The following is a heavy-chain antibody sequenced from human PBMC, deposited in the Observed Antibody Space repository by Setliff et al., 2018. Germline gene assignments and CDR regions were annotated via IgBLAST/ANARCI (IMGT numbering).Heavy chain of an antibody. CDR1: GFTFSSYS. CDR3: ARSPANGGHDAFDI. Sequence: PGESLKISCAASGFTFSSYSMHWVRQTPGKGLEWVSSISPDSYYIYYADSIKGRFTISRDNAKSSLYLQMNSLRAEDTAVFYCARSPANGGHDAFDIWGQGTMVTVPS. V-gene: IGHV3-21*03. CDR2: ISPDSYYI. D-gene: IGHD6-25*01. J-gene: IGHJ3*02.